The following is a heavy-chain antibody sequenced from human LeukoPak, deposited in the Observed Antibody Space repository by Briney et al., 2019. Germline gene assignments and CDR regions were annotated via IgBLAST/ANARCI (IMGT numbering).Heavy chain of an antibody. Sequence: SETLSLTCTVSGGSISSSSYYWGWIRQTPGKGLEWIGSIYYSGSTNYNPSLKSRVTISVDTSKNQFSLKLSSVTAADTAVYYCARGRRVYGSGSYYNWFDPWGQGTLVTVSS. D-gene: IGHD3-10*01. J-gene: IGHJ5*02. V-gene: IGHV4-39*07. CDR2: IYYSGST. CDR1: GGSISSSSYY. CDR3: ARGRRVYGSGSYYNWFDP.